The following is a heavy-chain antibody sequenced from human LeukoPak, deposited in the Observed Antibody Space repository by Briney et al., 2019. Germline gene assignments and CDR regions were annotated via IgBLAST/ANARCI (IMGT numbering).Heavy chain of an antibody. D-gene: IGHD2-2*02. J-gene: IGHJ5*02. CDR1: GGSFSGYY. CDR2: INHSGST. V-gene: IGHV4-34*01. CDR3: ARGLARDIVVVPAAIVWFDP. Sequence: SETLSLTCAVYGGSFSGYYWSWIRQPPGKGLEWIGEINHSGSTNCNPSLKSRVTISVDTSKNQFSLKLSSVTAADTAVYYCARGLARDIVVVPAAIVWFDPWGQGTLVTVSS.